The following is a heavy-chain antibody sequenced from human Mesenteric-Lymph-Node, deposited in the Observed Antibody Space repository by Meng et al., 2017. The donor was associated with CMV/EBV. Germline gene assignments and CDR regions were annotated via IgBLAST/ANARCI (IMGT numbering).Heavy chain of an antibody. CDR2: ISSSGSTI. CDR3: ARDLSPLLWYIGY. J-gene: IGHJ4*02. D-gene: IGHD3-10*01. Sequence: GGSLRLSCAASGFTFSDYYMSWIRQAPGKGLEWVSYISSSGSTIYYADSVKGRFTISRDNAKNSLYLQMNSLRAEDTAVYHCARDLSPLLWYIGYWGQGTLVTVSS. CDR1: GFTFSDYY. V-gene: IGHV3-11*01.